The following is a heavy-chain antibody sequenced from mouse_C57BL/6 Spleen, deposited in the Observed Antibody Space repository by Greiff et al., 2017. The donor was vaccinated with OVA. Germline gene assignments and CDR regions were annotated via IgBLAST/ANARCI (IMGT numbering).Heavy chain of an antibody. V-gene: IGHV5-4*01. D-gene: IGHD1-1*01. CDR1: GFTFSSYA. CDR2: ISDGGSYT. CDR3: ARGEGPYYGSSYEYFDV. Sequence: EVQLVESGGGLVKPGGSLKLSCAASGFTFSSYAMSWVRQTPEKRLEWVATISDGGSYTYYPDNVKGRFTISRDNAKNNLYLQMSHLKSEDTAMYYCARGEGPYYGSSYEYFDVWGTGTTVTVSS. J-gene: IGHJ1*03.